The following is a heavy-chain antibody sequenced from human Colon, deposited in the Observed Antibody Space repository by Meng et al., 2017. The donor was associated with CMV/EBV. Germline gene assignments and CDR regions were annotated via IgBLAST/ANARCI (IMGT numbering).Heavy chain of an antibody. CDR3: ARDLRWELRFDP. Sequence: GESLKISCAASGFTFSSYSMNWVRQAPGKGLEWVSSISSSSSYIYYADSVKGRFTISRDNAKNSLYLQMNSLRAEDTAVYYCARDLRWELRFDPWGQGTLVTVSS. CDR1: GFTFSSYS. D-gene: IGHD1-26*01. CDR2: ISSSSSYI. J-gene: IGHJ5*02. V-gene: IGHV3-21*01.